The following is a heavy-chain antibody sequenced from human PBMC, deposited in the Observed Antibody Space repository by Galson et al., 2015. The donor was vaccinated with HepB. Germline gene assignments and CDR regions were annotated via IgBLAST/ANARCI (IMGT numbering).Heavy chain of an antibody. V-gene: IGHV3-23*01. J-gene: IGHJ4*02. CDR2: ITASGASA. Sequence: SLRLSCAASGFTFSSYAMNWVRQAPGKGLEWVSGITASGASANYADSVKGRFIISRDNAKNTVYLQMDSLSVEDTAIYYCAKDGGYSSGSYYFDHWGQGTLVTVSS. CDR3: AKDGGYSSGSYYFDH. CDR1: GFTFSSYA. D-gene: IGHD6-19*01.